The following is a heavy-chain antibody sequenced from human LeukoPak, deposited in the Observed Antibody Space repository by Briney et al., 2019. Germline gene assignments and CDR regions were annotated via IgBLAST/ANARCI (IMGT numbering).Heavy chain of an antibody. CDR1: GFTFSSSW. J-gene: IGHJ3*02. CDR2: ISGSGGST. CDR3: AKPQDELRYFDWLLFLDAFDI. Sequence: GGSLRLSCAASGFTFSSSWMHWVRQAPGKGLEWVSAISGSGGSTYYADSVKGRFTISRDNSKNTLYLQMNSLRAEDTAVYYCAKPQDELRYFDWLLFLDAFDIWGQGTMVTVSS. V-gene: IGHV3-23*01. D-gene: IGHD3-9*01.